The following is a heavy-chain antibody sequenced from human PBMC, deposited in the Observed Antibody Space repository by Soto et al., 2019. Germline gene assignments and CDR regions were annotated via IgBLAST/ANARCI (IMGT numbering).Heavy chain of an antibody. D-gene: IGHD3-22*01. CDR3: AKGRAYYDSSGYYYPPPDAFDI. CDR2: ISGSGGST. Sequence: SLRLSCAASGFTFSSYAMSWVRQAPGKGLEWVSAISGSGGSTYYADSVKGRFTISRDNSKNTLYLQMNSLRAEDTAVYYCAKGRAYYDSSGYYYPPPDAFDIWGQGTMVTVSS. CDR1: GFTFSSYA. J-gene: IGHJ3*02. V-gene: IGHV3-23*01.